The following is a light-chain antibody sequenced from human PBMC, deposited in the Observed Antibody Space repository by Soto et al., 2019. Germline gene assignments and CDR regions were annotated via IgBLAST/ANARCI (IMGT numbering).Light chain of an antibody. CDR1: QSVSSN. V-gene: IGKV3-15*01. Sequence: EIVMTQSPATLSVSPGERATLSCRASQSVSSNLAWYQQKPGQAPRLLIYGASTRATGIPARFSGSGSGTEFPLTISSLQSEDFAVYYCKQYNNWPPWTFGQGTKVDI. CDR2: GAS. CDR3: KQYNNWPPWT. J-gene: IGKJ1*01.